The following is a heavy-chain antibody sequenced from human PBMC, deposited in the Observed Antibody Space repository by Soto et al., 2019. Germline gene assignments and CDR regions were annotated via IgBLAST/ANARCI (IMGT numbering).Heavy chain of an antibody. Sequence: ASVKVSCKASGYSLTDYFVHWVRQAPGQGLEWMGWINPNSGGTNYAQKFQGWVTMTRDTSISTAYMELSRLRSDDTAVYYCARAYIVVVPAAMEFTALDYWGQGTLVTVSS. CDR1: GYSLTDYF. J-gene: IGHJ4*02. CDR2: INPNSGGT. D-gene: IGHD2-2*01. CDR3: ARAYIVVVPAAMEFTALDY. V-gene: IGHV1-2*04.